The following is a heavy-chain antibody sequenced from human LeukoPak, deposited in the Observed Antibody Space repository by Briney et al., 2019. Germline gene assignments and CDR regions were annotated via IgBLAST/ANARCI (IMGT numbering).Heavy chain of an antibody. J-gene: IGHJ6*02. D-gene: IGHD3-3*01. V-gene: IGHV3-15*01. CDR1: GLTFSSYE. Sequence: GGSLRLSCAASGLTFSSYEMNWVRQAPGKGLEWVGRIKSKTDGGTTDYAAPVKGRFTISRDDSKNTLSLQMNSLKTEDTAVYYCATHLTYHDFWSTGIYYYYYAMDVWGQGTTVTVSS. CDR3: ATHLTYHDFWSTGIYYYYYAMDV. CDR2: IKSKTDGGTT.